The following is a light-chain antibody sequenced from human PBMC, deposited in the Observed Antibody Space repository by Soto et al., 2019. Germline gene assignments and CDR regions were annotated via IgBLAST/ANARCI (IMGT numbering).Light chain of an antibody. Sequence: QSALTQPASVSGSPGQSITISCTGTSSDLGNHNLVSWYQQYPGKAPTLMIYGVTDRPSGVSSRFSGSKSGNAASLTISGLQAEDEGDYYCSSYTSSYTWIFGGGTKVTVL. CDR1: SSDLGNHNL. J-gene: IGLJ3*02. V-gene: IGLV2-14*02. CDR3: SSYTSSYTWI. CDR2: GVT.